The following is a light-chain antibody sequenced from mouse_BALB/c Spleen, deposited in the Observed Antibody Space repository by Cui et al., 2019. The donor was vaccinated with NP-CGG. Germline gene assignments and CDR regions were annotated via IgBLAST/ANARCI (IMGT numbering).Light chain of an antibody. CDR3: ALWYSNHWV. CDR1: TGTVTTSNY. CDR2: GTN. Sequence: QAVVTQESHPPTQPGEQVTLTCRSSTGTVTTSNYANWVQEKPDHLFTGLIGGTNNRAPVFPARFSGSLIGDKAALTITGAQTEDEAIYFCALWYSNHWVFGGGTKLTVL. J-gene: IGLJ1*01. V-gene: IGLV1*01.